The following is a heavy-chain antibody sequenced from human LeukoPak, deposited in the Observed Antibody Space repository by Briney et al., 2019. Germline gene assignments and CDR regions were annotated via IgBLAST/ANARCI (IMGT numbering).Heavy chain of an antibody. CDR3: AREGPPRTETYYYDSSGYYFDY. CDR2: IRDDGSNK. CDR1: GFAFNTCG. J-gene: IGHJ4*02. V-gene: IGHV3-30*02. Sequence: GGSLRLSCPASGFAFNTCGMHWVRQAPGKGLEWVAFIRDDGSNKIYADSVKGRFTISRDNSKSTLYLQMNSLRAEDTAVYYCAREGPPRTETYYYDSSGYYFDYWGQGTLVTVSS. D-gene: IGHD3-22*01.